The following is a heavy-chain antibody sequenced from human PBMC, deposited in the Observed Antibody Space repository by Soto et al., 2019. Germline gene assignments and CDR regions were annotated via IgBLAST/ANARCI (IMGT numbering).Heavy chain of an antibody. Sequence: SVKVSCKASGGTFSSYAISWVRQAPGQGLEWMGGIIPIFGTANYAQKFQGRVTITADESTSTAYMELSSLRSEDTAVYYCARTRITIFGVVTDGGFDYWGQGTLVTVSS. CDR3: ARTRITIFGVVTDGGFDY. J-gene: IGHJ4*02. CDR1: GGTFSSYA. V-gene: IGHV1-69*13. D-gene: IGHD3-3*01. CDR2: IIPIFGTA.